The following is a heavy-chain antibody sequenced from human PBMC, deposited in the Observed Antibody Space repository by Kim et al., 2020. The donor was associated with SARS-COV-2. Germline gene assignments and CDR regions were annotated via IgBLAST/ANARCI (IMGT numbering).Heavy chain of an antibody. V-gene: IGHV3-11*06. CDR3: ARALAFYDSSGSGARSGIDY. J-gene: IGHJ4*02. D-gene: IGHD3-22*01. CDR2: ISSSSSYT. Sequence: GGSLRLSCAASGFTFSDYYMSWIRQAPGKGLEWVSYISSSSSYTNYADSVKGRFTISRDNAKNSLYLQMNSLRAEDTAVYYCARALAFYDSSGSGARSGIDYWGQGTLVTVSS. CDR1: GFTFSDYY.